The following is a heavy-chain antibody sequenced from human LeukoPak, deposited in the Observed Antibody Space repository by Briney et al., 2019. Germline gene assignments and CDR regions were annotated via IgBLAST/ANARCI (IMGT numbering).Heavy chain of an antibody. D-gene: IGHD2-15*01. CDR3: ARGVVGLDAFDI. CDR1: GYTFRQYS. J-gene: IGHJ3*02. Sequence: GASVKVSCKASGYTFRQYSISWVRQAPGKGLEWMGWVSPSHTTRVYAQQFQGRVTMTADTNTNTVSMELSSLRSEDTAVYYCARGVVGLDAFDIWGQGTMVTVSS. CDR2: VSPSHTTR. V-gene: IGHV1-18*01.